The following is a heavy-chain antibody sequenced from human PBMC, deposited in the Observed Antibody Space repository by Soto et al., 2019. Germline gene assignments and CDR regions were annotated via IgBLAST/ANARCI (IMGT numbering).Heavy chain of an antibody. V-gene: IGHV3-33*01. CDR3: ARGSLIELYYDFWSGYDY. J-gene: IGHJ4*02. Sequence: GGSLRLSCAASGFTFSSYGMHWVRQAPGKGLEWVAVIWYDGSNKYYADSVKGRFTISRDNSKNTLYLQMNSLRAEDTAVYYCARGSLIELYYDFWSGYDYWGQGTLVTVSS. CDR2: IWYDGSNK. D-gene: IGHD3-3*01. CDR1: GFTFSSYG.